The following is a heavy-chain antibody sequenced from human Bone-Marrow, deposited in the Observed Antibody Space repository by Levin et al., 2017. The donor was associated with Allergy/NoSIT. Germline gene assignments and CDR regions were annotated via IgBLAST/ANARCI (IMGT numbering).Heavy chain of an antibody. CDR1: GFTFSNYW. V-gene: IGHV3-7*01. CDR2: IKQDGSEK. J-gene: IGHJ4*02. CDR3: TRVGQWHSFDY. Sequence: GESLKISCAASGFTFSNYWISWVRQAPVKGLEWVATIKQDGSEKYYVDSVKGRFTISRDNAKNSLYLQMNSLRVEDTAVYYCTRVGQWHSFDYWGQGTQVTVSS. D-gene: IGHD6-19*01.